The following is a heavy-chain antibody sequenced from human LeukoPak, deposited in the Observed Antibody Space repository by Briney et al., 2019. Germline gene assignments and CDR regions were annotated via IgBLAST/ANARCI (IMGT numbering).Heavy chain of an antibody. CDR3: ARGRGYSYGFTAFDI. Sequence: PSETLSLTCAVYGGSFSGYYWSWIPQPPGKGLEWIGEINHSGSTNYNPSLKSRVTISVDTSKNQFSLKLSSVTAADTAVYYCARGRGYSYGFTAFDIWGQGTMVTVSS. CDR1: GGSFSGYY. D-gene: IGHD5-18*01. V-gene: IGHV4-34*01. CDR2: INHSGST. J-gene: IGHJ3*02.